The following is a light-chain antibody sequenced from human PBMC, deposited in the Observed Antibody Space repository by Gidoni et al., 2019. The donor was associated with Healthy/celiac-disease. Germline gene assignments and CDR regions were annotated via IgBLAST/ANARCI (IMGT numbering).Light chain of an antibody. CDR1: QRVSSY. CDR3: QQRSNWPLIT. J-gene: IGKJ5*01. Sequence: EIVLTQSPATLSLSPGERATLSCRASQRVSSYLAWYHQKPGQAPRLLIYDASTRATGIPARFSGSGSGTDFTLTIISLEPEDFAVYYCQQRSNWPLITFGQGTRLEIK. V-gene: IGKV3-11*01. CDR2: DAS.